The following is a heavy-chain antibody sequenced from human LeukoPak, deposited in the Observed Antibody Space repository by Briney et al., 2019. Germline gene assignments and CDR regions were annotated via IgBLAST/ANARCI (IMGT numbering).Heavy chain of an antibody. CDR3: SSQPAVLDLDC. D-gene: IGHD2/OR15-2a*01. CDR1: GFAFSSYW. V-gene: IGHV3-7*01. Sequence: GGSLRLFCAASGFAFSSYWMTWVRQAPGKGLEWVANIKPDGSGKNYVDSVKGRFTISRDNAKNSLYLQMRGLRVEDTAVYYCSSQPAVLDLDCWGQGDLVTVSS. J-gene: IGHJ4*02. CDR2: IKPDGSGK.